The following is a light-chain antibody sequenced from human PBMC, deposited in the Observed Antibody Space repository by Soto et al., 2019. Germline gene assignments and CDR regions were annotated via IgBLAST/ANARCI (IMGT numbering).Light chain of an antibody. CDR3: QQHNSYPWT. CDR2: GAS. J-gene: IGKJ1*01. V-gene: IGKV1-17*01. Sequence: DIQMTQSPSSLSASVGDRVTITCRASQGIRDDLVWYQQKPGKAPKRLIYGASSLQSGVPSRFSGSGSGAEFTLTSSCLPPEDFATYYYQQHNSYPWTFGQGTKVEIK. CDR1: QGIRDD.